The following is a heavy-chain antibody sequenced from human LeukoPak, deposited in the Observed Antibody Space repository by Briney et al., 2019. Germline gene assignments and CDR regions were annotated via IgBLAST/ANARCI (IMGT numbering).Heavy chain of an antibody. CDR2: IIPIFGTA. Sequence: ASVKVSCKASGGTFSSYAISWVRQAPGQGLEWMGGIIPIFGTANYAQKFQGRVTITADKSTSTAYMELSSLRSEDTAVYYCARSHSSSWQNFDYWGQGTLVTVSS. CDR3: ARSHSSSWQNFDY. J-gene: IGHJ4*02. D-gene: IGHD6-13*01. V-gene: IGHV1-69*06. CDR1: GGTFSSYA.